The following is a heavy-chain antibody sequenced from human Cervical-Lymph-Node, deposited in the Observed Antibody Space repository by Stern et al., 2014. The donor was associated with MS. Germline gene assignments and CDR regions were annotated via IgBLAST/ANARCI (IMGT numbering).Heavy chain of an antibody. J-gene: IGHJ4*02. CDR2: IYWDDDK. V-gene: IGHV2-5*02. CDR3: ARQYYYGSGSTSFDY. Sequence: QITLKESGPTLVKPTQTLTLTCAVSGFSLSTSGMGVGWIRQPPGKALEWLALIYWDDDKRYSPALNSRLAITKDASKDQVVLIMTNMDAVDTATYYCARQYYYGSGSTSFDYWGQGTLVTVSS. D-gene: IGHD3-10*01. CDR1: GFSLSTSGMG.